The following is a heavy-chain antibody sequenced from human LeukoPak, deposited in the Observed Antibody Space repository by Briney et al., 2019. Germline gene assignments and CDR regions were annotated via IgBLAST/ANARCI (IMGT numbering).Heavy chain of an antibody. CDR2: IYNTGST. CDR3: ARAGEVRDGYKGTFDY. D-gene: IGHD5-24*01. V-gene: IGHV4-59*01. CDR1: GGSIMSYY. J-gene: IGHJ4*02. Sequence: SETLSLTCTVSGGSIMSYYWSWIRQPPGKGLEWIGYIYNTGSTVYNPSLRSRVTISVDTSKNQFSLQLGSVTAADTAVYYCARAGEVRDGYKGTFDYWGQGTLVTVSS.